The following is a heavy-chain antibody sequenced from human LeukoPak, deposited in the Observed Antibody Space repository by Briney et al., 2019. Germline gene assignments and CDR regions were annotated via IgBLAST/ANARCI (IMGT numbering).Heavy chain of an antibody. Sequence: SETLSLTCAVYGGSFSGYYWSWIRQPPGKRLEWIGEINHSGSTNYNPSLKSRVTISVDKSKNQFSLKLSSVTAADTAVYYCAREFLRSMVRGVIRPSYFDYWGQGTLVTVSS. CDR3: AREFLRSMVRGVIRPSYFDY. CDR2: INHSGST. CDR1: GGSFSGYY. V-gene: IGHV4-34*01. J-gene: IGHJ4*02. D-gene: IGHD3-10*01.